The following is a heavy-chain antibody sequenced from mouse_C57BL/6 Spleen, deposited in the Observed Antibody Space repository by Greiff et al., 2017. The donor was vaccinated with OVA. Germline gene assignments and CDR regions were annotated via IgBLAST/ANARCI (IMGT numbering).Heavy chain of an antibody. V-gene: IGHV1-39*01. Sequence: EVKLVEPGPELVKPGASVKISCKASGYSFTDYNMNWVKQSTGKSLEWIGVINPNYGTTSYNQKFKGKATLTVDQSSSTAYMQLSSLTSEDSAVYYCASSPIVGSSAFAYWGQGTLVTVSA. D-gene: IGHD1-1*01. CDR2: INPNYGTT. CDR3: ASSPIVGSSAFAY. J-gene: IGHJ3*01. CDR1: GYSFTDYN.